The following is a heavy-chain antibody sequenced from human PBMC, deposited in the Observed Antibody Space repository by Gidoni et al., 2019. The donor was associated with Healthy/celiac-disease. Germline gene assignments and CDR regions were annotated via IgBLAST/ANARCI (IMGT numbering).Heavy chain of an antibody. V-gene: IGHV3-30*03. J-gene: IGHJ4*02. CDR3: ARDSLSSGWFPDY. D-gene: IGHD6-19*01. CDR1: GFTFSSYG. CDR2: ISYDGSNK. Sequence: QVQLVESGGGVVQPGRSLRLSCAASGFTFSSYGMPWVRQAPGKGLEWVAVISYDGSNKYYADSVKGRFTISRDNSKNTLYLQMNSLRAEDTAVYYCARDSLSSGWFPDYWGQGTLVTVSS.